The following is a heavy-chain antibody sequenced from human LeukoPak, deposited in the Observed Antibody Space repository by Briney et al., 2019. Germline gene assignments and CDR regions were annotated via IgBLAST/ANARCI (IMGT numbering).Heavy chain of an antibody. J-gene: IGHJ4*02. CDR1: GFTFSTYV. V-gene: IGHV3-30*18. CDR2: ISYDGNNK. D-gene: IGHD6-19*01. CDR3: AKVDSSGWQNIDY. Sequence: GGSLRLSCAASGFTFSTYVMHWVRQAPGKGLEGVAVISYDGNNKYYADSVKGRFTISRDNSKNTLYVQMNNLRAEDTAVYYCAKVDSSGWQNIDYWGQGTLVTVSS.